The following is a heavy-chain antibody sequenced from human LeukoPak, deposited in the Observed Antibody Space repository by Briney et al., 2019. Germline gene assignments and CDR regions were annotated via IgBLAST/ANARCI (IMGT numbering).Heavy chain of an antibody. Sequence: GESLKSSFKGSGYGFTSYWIGWVRPMPGKGLEWMGIIYPGDSDTRYSPSFQGQVTISADKSISTAYLQWSSLKASDTAMYYCARSGYCSSTSCYPIDYWGQGTLVTVSS. CDR2: IYPGDSDT. V-gene: IGHV5-51*01. J-gene: IGHJ4*02. CDR3: ARSGYCSSTSCYPIDY. CDR1: GYGFTSYW. D-gene: IGHD2-2*01.